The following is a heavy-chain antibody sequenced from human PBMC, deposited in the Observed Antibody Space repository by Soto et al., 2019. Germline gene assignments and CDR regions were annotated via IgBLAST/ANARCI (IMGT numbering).Heavy chain of an antibody. CDR1: GFTFSSYA. CDR2: ISYDGSNK. CDR3: ARDGMGIAAAGGPPAHYGMDV. J-gene: IGHJ6*02. D-gene: IGHD6-13*01. Sequence: PGGSLRLSCAASGFTFSSYAMHWVRQAPGKGLEWVAVISYDGSNKYYADSVKGRFTISRDNSKNTLYLQMNSLRAEDTAVYYCARDGMGIAAAGGPPAHYGMDVWGQGTTVTVSS. V-gene: IGHV3-30-3*01.